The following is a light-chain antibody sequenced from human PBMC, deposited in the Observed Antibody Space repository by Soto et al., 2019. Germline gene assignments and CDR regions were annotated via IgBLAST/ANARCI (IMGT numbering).Light chain of an antibody. CDR3: CSYAGSYTWV. CDR1: SSDLGTYDY. Sequence: QSALTQPASVSGSPGQSITISCTGTSSDLGTYDYVSWYQQHPGKAPKLMIYDVTQRPSGVPDRFSGTKSGNTASLTISGLQAEDEADYYCCSYAGSYTWVFGSGTKVTVL. J-gene: IGLJ1*01. CDR2: DVT. V-gene: IGLV2-11*01.